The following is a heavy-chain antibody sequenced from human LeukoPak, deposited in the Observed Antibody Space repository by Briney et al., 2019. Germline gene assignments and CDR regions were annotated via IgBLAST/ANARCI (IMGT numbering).Heavy chain of an antibody. Sequence: PSETLSLTCAVYGGSFSGYYWSWIRQPPGKGLEWIGEINHSGSTNYNPSLKSRVTISVDKSKNQFSLKLSSVTAADTAVYSCARGYCTNAVCSAGPNQAWGQGILVTVSS. CDR1: GGSFSGYY. V-gene: IGHV4-34*01. CDR3: ARGYCTNAVCSAGPNQA. D-gene: IGHD2-8*01. J-gene: IGHJ4*02. CDR2: INHSGST.